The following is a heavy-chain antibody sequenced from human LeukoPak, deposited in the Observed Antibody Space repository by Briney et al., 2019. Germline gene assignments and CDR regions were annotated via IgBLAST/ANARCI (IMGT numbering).Heavy chain of an antibody. Sequence: GGSLRLSCAASGFTFSSYSMNWVRQAPGKGLEWVSYISSSSSTIYYADSVKGRFTISRDNAKNSLYLRMNSLRAEDTAVYYCARDVVTYYYDPQGDYWGQGTLVTVSS. CDR1: GFTFSSYS. J-gene: IGHJ4*02. CDR2: ISSSSSTI. D-gene: IGHD3-22*01. CDR3: ARDVVTYYYDPQGDY. V-gene: IGHV3-48*01.